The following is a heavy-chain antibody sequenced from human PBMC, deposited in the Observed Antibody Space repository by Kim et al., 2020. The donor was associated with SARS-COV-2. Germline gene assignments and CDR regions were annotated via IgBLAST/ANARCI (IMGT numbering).Heavy chain of an antibody. J-gene: IGHJ4*02. Sequence: YYADSVKGRFTISRDNSKNTLYLQMNSLRAEDTAVYYCAKYGITMVRGSDWGQGTLVTVSS. D-gene: IGHD3-10*01. CDR3: AKYGITMVRGSD. V-gene: IGHV3-23*01.